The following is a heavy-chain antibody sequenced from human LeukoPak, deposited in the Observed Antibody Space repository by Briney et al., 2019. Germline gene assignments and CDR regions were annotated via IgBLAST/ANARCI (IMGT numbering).Heavy chain of an antibody. CDR1: GGSISSYY. J-gene: IGHJ4*02. CDR3: ARLVPRYGSGSQSDY. V-gene: IGHV4-34*01. CDR2: INHSGNT. D-gene: IGHD3-10*01. Sequence: SETLSLTCTVSGGSISSYYWSWIRQPPGKGLEWIGEINHSGNTNYNPSLKSRVTISVDTSKNQFSLKLSSVTAADTAVYYCARLVPRYGSGSQSDYWSQGTLVTVSS.